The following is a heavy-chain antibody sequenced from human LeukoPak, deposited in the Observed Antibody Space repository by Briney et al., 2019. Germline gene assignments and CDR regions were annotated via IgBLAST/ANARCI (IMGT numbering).Heavy chain of an antibody. Sequence: GGSLRLSCAASGFTFDDYAMHWVRQAPGKGLEWVSGISWNSGSIGYADSVKGRFTISRDNSKNTLFLQMSSLRPEDTALYYCASSIFGVVLGTKLDYWGQGTLVTVSS. D-gene: IGHD3-3*01. CDR1: GFTFDDYA. V-gene: IGHV3-9*01. CDR2: ISWNSGSI. CDR3: ASSIFGVVLGTKLDY. J-gene: IGHJ4*02.